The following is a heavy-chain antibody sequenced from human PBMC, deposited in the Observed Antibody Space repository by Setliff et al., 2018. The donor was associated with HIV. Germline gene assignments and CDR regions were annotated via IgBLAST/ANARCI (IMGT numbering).Heavy chain of an antibody. J-gene: IGHJ4*02. D-gene: IGHD4-17*01. Sequence: GASVKVSCKASGDAFTDYYIHWVRQAPGQGLELMGWINTNSSDTNYAQKFQGRVTMTRDTSISTAYMDLSRLRSDDTAVYYCARRVPPIPSGDLDYWGQGTLVTVSS. CDR2: INTNSSDT. CDR1: GDAFTDYY. V-gene: IGHV1-2*02. CDR3: ARRVPPIPSGDLDY.